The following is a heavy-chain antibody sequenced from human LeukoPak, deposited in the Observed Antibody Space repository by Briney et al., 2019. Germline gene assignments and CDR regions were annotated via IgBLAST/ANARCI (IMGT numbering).Heavy chain of an antibody. CDR2: INHSGSS. D-gene: IGHD1-26*01. J-gene: IGHJ4*02. Sequence: SETLSLTCAVYGGSFSGYYWSWIRQPPGKGLEWIGEINHSGSSNYNPSLKSRVTISVVTSKNQFSLKLSFVTAADTAVYYCASIYSGSYYVDYWGQESLVTVSS. CDR1: GGSFSGYY. V-gene: IGHV4-34*01. CDR3: ASIYSGSYYVDY.